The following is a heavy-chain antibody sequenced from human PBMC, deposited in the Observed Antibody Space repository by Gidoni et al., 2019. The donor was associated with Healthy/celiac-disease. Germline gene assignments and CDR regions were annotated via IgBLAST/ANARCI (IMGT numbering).Heavy chain of an antibody. CDR1: GGPISSYY. CDR2: IYYSGST. D-gene: IGHD5-12*01. V-gene: IGHV4-59*01. J-gene: IGHJ5*02. Sequence: QVQLQESGPGLVKPSETLSLTCTVSGGPISSYYWSWIRQPPGKGLEWIGYIYYSGSTNYNPSLKSRVTISVDTSKNQFPLKLSSVTAADTAVYYCARGVLTVYSGYDYVKGEIYWFDPWGQGTLVTVSS. CDR3: ARGVLTVYSGYDYVKGEIYWFDP.